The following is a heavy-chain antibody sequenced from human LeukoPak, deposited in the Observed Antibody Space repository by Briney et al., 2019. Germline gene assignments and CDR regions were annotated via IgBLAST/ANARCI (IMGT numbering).Heavy chain of an antibody. CDR3: TTEGYLRSGGGWES. J-gene: IGHJ5*02. Sequence: PGGSLRLSCAASGFTFSSYSMNWVRQAPGKGLEWVSFISSTSSYINYADSVKGRFTISRDNAKNSLYLQMNSLRAEDTAVYYCTTEGYLRSGGGWESWDQGTLVTVSS. V-gene: IGHV3-21*01. D-gene: IGHD1-26*01. CDR1: GFTFSSYS. CDR2: ISSTSSYI.